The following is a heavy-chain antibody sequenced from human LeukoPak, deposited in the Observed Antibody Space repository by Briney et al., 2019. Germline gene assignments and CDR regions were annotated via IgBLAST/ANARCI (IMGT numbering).Heavy chain of an antibody. V-gene: IGHV4-34*01. CDR1: GGSFSGYY. Sequence: SETLSLTCAVYGGSFSGYYWSWIRQPPGEGLEWIGEINHSGSTNYNPSLKSRVTISVDTSKNQFSLKLSSVTAADTAVYYCARARLLNYGMDVWGQGTTVTVSS. CDR2: INHSGST. CDR3: ARARLLNYGMDV. J-gene: IGHJ6*02.